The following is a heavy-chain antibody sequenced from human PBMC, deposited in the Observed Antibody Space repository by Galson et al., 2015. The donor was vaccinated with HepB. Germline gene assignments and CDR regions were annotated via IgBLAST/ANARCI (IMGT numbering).Heavy chain of an antibody. Sequence: SVKVSCKASGYTFTGYYMHWVRQAPGQGLEWMGWINPNSGGTNYAQKFQGWVTMTRDMSISTAYMELSRLRSDDTAVYYCARDSGIAGDYGMDVWGQGTTVTVSS. CDR2: INPNSGGT. CDR3: ARDSGIAGDYGMDV. D-gene: IGHD6-13*01. J-gene: IGHJ6*02. CDR1: GYTFTGYY. V-gene: IGHV1-2*04.